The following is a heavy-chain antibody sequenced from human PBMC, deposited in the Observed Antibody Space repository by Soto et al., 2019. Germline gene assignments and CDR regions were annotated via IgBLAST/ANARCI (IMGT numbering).Heavy chain of an antibody. Sequence: PGGSLRLSCAASGFTFSSYSMNWVRQAPGKGLEWVSSISSSSSYIYYADSVKGRFTISRDNAKNSLYLQMNSLRAEDTAVYYCARDHVLLWFGELSGYYYYYYGMDVWGQGTTVTVSS. CDR3: ARDHVLLWFGELSGYYYYYYGMDV. V-gene: IGHV3-21*01. CDR2: ISSSSSYI. J-gene: IGHJ6*02. CDR1: GFTFSSYS. D-gene: IGHD3-10*01.